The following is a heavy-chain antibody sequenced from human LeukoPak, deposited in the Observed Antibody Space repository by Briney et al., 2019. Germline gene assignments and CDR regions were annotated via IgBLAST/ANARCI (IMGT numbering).Heavy chain of an antibody. D-gene: IGHD6-13*01. CDR3: ARADSSSWRL. CDR1: GGSFSGYY. Sequence: SETLSLTCAVYGGSFSGYYWSWIRQPPGKGLEWIGEVNHSGSTNYNPSLKSRVTISVDTSKNQFSLKLSSVTAADTAVYYCARADSSSWRLWGQGTLVTVSS. J-gene: IGHJ4*02. CDR2: VNHSGST. V-gene: IGHV4-34*01.